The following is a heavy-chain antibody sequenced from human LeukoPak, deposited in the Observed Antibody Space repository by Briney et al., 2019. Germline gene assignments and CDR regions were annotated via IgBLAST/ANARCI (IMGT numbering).Heavy chain of an antibody. CDR1: GGSISNYY. CDR3: ARETYSSSTHYYYYYYMDV. D-gene: IGHD6-6*01. J-gene: IGHJ6*03. V-gene: IGHV4-59*01. CDR2: IYYSGST. Sequence: PSETRSLTWIVSGGSISNYYWSWIRQPPGKVLGWVGYIYYSGSTNYNPSLKSRVTISVDTSKDQFSLKLSSVTAADTAVYYCARETYSSSTHYYYYYYMDVWGKGTTVTVSS.